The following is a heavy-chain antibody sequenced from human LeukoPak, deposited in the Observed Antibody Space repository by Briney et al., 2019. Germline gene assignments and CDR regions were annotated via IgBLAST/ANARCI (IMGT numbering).Heavy chain of an antibody. Sequence: PSETLSLTCTVSGGSISSYYWSWIRQPPGKGLEWIGHIYGSGSTNYNPSLKSRVTLSVDTSKNQFSLKLSSVTAADTAVYYCAREGTSGTHLNWFDTWGQGTLFTVSS. CDR3: AREGTSGTHLNWFDT. D-gene: IGHD1-1*01. CDR2: IYGSGST. V-gene: IGHV4-59*01. J-gene: IGHJ5*02. CDR1: GGSISSYY.